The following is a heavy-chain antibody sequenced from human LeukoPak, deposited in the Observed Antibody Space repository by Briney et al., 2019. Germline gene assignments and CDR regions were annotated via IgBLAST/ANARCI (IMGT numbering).Heavy chain of an antibody. Sequence: GASVKVSCKASGYTFTSYDINWVRQATGQGLEWMGWMNPNSGNTGYAQKFQGRVTMTRDTSTSTVYVELSSLRSEDTAVYYCARGGPAGDFIVVAPTNNAFDIWGQGTMVTVSS. CDR2: MNPNSGNT. CDR1: GYTFTSYD. D-gene: IGHD2-2*01. J-gene: IGHJ3*02. CDR3: ARGGPAGDFIVVAPTNNAFDI. V-gene: IGHV1-8*01.